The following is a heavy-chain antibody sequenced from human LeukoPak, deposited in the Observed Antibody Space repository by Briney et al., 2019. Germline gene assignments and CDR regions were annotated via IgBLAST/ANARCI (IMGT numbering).Heavy chain of an antibody. CDR2: FNPNNGGT. CDR1: GYTFSDYY. CDR3: ARGTPLRGIYDAFDI. D-gene: IGHD3-10*01. J-gene: IGHJ3*02. V-gene: IGHV1-2*02. Sequence: ASVKVSCQTTGYTFSDYYVHWVRQAPGQGLQWMDWFNPNNGGTNVAERFQDRVTMTSDTSITSAYMELGRLTSDDTAVYYCARGTPLRGIYDAFDIWGQGTMVTVSS.